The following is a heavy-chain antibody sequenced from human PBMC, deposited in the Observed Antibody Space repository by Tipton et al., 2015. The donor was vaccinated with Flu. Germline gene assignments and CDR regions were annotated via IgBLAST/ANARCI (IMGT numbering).Heavy chain of an antibody. D-gene: IGHD2-15*01. J-gene: IGHJ4*02. CDR3: TARYCSGGSCYSDDFFDY. CDR2: IKSKSDGGTE. CDR1: GLTFSNPW. V-gene: IGHV3-15*01. Sequence: SLRLSCAASGLTFSNPWLAWVRQAPGMGLEWVGRIKSKSDGGTEDYAAPVKGRFTISRDESKNTLHLQMNSLKIEDTGVYYCTARYCSGGSCYSDDFFDYWGQGTLVTVSS.